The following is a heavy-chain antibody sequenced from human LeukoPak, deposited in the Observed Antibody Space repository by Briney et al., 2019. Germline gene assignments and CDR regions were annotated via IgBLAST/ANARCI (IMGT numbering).Heavy chain of an antibody. CDR2: IYSGGST. CDR1: GFTVSSNY. J-gene: IGHJ6*02. D-gene: IGHD6-13*01. V-gene: IGHV3-66*01. Sequence: VGSLRLSCAASGFTVSSNYMSWVRQAPGKGLEWGSFIYSGGSTYYADSVKGRFTISRDSSKNTLYLQMNSLRAEDTAVYYCATQSSWPYYYYGMDACGQGTTVTVSS. CDR3: ATQSSWPYYYYGMDA.